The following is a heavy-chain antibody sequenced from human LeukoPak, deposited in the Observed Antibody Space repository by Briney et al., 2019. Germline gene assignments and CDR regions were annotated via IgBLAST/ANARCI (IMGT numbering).Heavy chain of an antibody. CDR1: GGTFISYA. CDR2: LIPIFGTA. CDR3: ARLSKNWTTVTNPYYFDY. V-gene: IGHV1-69*13. Sequence: SVKVSCKASGGTFISYAISWARQAPGQGLDWMGGLIPIFGTANYAQKFQGRVTITADESTSTAYMELSSLRSEDTAVYYCARLSKNWTTVTNPYYFDYWGQGTLVTVSS. D-gene: IGHD4-11*01. J-gene: IGHJ4*02.